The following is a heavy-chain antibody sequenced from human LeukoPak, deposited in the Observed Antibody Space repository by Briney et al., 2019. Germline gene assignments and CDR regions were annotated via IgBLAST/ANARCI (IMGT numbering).Heavy chain of an antibody. D-gene: IGHD6-19*01. V-gene: IGHV3-74*01. CDR3: ARGGIAVAGWTYVDY. CDR2: INSDGSST. CDR1: GFTFSSYW. J-gene: IGHJ4*02. Sequence: GGSLRLSCAASGFTFSSYWMHWVRQAPGKGLVWVSRINSDGSSTSHADSVKGRFTISRDNAKNTLYLQMNSLRAEDTAVYYCARGGIAVAGWTYVDYWGQGTLVTVSS.